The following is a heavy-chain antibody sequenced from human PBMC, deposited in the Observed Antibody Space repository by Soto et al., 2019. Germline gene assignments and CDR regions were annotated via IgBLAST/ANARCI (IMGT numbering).Heavy chain of an antibody. D-gene: IGHD3-22*01. CDR3: ARHYYNPYYFDY. J-gene: IGHJ4*02. Sequence: SETLSLTCTVSGGSISSSSYYWGWIRQPPGKGLEWIGSIYYSGSTYYNPSLKSRVTISVDTSKNQFSLKLSSVTAADTAVYYCARHYYNPYYFDYWGQGTLVTVSS. CDR2: IYYSGST. V-gene: IGHV4-39*01. CDR1: GGSISSSSYY.